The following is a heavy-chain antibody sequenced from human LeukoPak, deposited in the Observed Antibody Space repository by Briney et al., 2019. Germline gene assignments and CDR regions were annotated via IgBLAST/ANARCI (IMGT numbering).Heavy chain of an antibody. V-gene: IGHV3-30*03. Sequence: GRSLRLSCAASGFTFSTYGMHWVRQAPGKGLEWVAVILFGGINKYYADSVKGRFTVSRDNSKNTLYLQMNSLRGEDTAVYYCARDHSYSSGWYPDFWGQGTLVTVSS. J-gene: IGHJ4*02. CDR2: ILFGGINK. CDR1: GFTFSTYG. D-gene: IGHD6-19*01. CDR3: ARDHSYSSGWYPDF.